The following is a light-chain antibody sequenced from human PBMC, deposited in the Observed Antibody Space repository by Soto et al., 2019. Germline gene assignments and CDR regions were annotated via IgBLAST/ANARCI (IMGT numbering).Light chain of an antibody. V-gene: IGKV3-20*01. CDR3: QQYASSPRT. CDR1: QSFTTSL. Sequence: EIVLTQSPGTLSLSPGERATLFCRASQSFTTSLLAWYQQRPGQAPRVLIFGASRRATGIPDRFSGSGSGTDFTLTISSLEPEDSAVYYCQQYASSPRTFGQGTTVEIK. CDR2: GAS. J-gene: IGKJ1*01.